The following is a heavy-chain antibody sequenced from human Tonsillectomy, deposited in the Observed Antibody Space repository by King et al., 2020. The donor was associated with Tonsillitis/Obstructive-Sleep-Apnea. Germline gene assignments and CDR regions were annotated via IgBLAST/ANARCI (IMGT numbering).Heavy chain of an antibody. V-gene: IGHV3-7*01. J-gene: IGHJ4*02. Sequence: VQLVESGGGLVQRGGSLRLSCAASGFTFSNYWMSWVRQAPGKGLEWVANIKQDGSEKYYVDSVKGRFTISRDNAKNSLYLQMNSLRAEDTAVYYCARQTGIAAAAVDYWGQGTLVTDSS. CDR1: GFTFSNYW. CDR3: ARQTGIAAAAVDY. CDR2: IKQDGSEK. D-gene: IGHD6-13*01.